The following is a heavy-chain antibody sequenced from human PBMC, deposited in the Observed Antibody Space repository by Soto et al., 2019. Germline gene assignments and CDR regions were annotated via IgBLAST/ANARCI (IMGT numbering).Heavy chain of an antibody. CDR2: IYYSGST. D-gene: IGHD2-2*01. V-gene: IGHV4-30-4*01. CDR3: AREVNRYCSSTSCPTPSI. Sequence: SETLSLTCTVSGGSISSGDYYWSWIRQPPGKGLEWIGYIYYSGSTYYNPSLKSRVTISVDTSKNQFSLKLSSVTAADTAVCYCAREVNRYCSSTSCPTPSIWGQGTLVTVSS. CDR1: GGSISSGDYY. J-gene: IGHJ4*02.